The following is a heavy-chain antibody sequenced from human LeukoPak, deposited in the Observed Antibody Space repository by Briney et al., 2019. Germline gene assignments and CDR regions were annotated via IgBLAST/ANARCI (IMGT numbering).Heavy chain of an antibody. V-gene: IGHV3-30*03. Sequence: GGSLRLSCAASGFTFSSYGMHWVRQAPGKGLEWVAVISYDGNIKYYADSVKGRFTISRDNSKNTLYLLMNSLRAEDTAVYSCAREPTFDPWGQGTLVTVSS. J-gene: IGHJ5*02. CDR1: GFTFSSYG. CDR2: ISYDGNIK. CDR3: AREPTFDP.